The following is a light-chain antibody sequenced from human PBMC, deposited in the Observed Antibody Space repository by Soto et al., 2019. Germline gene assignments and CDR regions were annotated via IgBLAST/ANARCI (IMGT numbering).Light chain of an antibody. J-gene: IGLJ1*01. CDR1: SSDVGGYNY. CDR3: SSYTSSSTHV. CDR2: DVS. V-gene: IGLV2-14*01. Sequence: QSALTQPASVSGSPGQSITISCTGTSSDVGGYNYVSWYQQHPGKAPKLMIFDVSNRPSGVSNRFSGSKSGNTASLTISGLQAEDEADYSCSSYTSSSTHVFGTGTKVT.